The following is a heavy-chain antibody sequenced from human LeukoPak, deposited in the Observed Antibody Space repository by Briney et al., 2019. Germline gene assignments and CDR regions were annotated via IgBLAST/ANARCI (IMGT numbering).Heavy chain of an antibody. CDR1: GGSIRSHY. CDR2: IYSSGYT. V-gene: IGHV4-4*07. Sequence: SETLSLTCTVSGGSIRSHYWNWIRQPAGKGLEWIGRIYSSGYTNDNPFLKSRITVSVDMSKNQFSLRLNSVTAADTAVYYCARGEHSVDSWGQGMLVTVSS. D-gene: IGHD1/OR15-1a*01. CDR3: ARGEHSVDS. J-gene: IGHJ4*02.